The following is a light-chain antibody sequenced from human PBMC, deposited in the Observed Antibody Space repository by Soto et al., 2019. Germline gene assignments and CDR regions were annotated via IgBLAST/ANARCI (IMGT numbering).Light chain of an antibody. CDR1: QNVSATY. Sequence: EIVLTQSPGTLSLSPGESDTISCRATQNVSATYLAWYQQKPGQAPRLLIYAASSRATDIPDRFSGSGSGTDFTLAISRLEPEDFAVYWCQHYGTSTRTFGQGTKV. V-gene: IGKV3-20*01. CDR2: AAS. J-gene: IGKJ1*01. CDR3: QHYGTSTRT.